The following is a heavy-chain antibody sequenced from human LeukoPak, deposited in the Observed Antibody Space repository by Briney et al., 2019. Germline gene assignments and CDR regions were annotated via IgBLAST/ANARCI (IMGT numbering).Heavy chain of an antibody. D-gene: IGHD3-16*02. V-gene: IGHV3-64*02. CDR1: EFTFSNYV. CDR3: ARGGGGYREPVDY. J-gene: IGHJ4*02. CDR2: ISSNGGST. Sequence: AGGSLRLSCAASEFTFSNYVMHWVRQAPGKGLEYVSTISSNGGSTYYADSARGRFTISRDNSKNTLYLQMGSLRAEDMAVYYCARGGGGYREPVDYWGQGTLVIVSS.